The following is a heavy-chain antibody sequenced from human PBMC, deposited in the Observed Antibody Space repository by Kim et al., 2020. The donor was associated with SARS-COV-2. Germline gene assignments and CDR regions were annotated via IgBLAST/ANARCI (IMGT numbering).Heavy chain of an antibody. CDR2: ISGSGGST. CDR1: GFTFSSYA. D-gene: IGHD3-22*01. J-gene: IGHJ4*02. Sequence: GGSLRLSCAASGFTFSSYAMSWVRQAPGKGLEWVSAISGSGGSTYYADSVKGRFTISRDNSKNTLYLQMNSLRAEDTAVYYCAKVIDNYDSSGYYPAPFDYWGQGTLVTVSS. CDR3: AKVIDNYDSSGYYPAPFDY. V-gene: IGHV3-23*01.